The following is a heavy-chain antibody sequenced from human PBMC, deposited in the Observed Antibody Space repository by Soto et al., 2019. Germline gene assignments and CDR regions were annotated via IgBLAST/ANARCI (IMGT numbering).Heavy chain of an antibody. J-gene: IGHJ4*02. Sequence: QVQLVQSGAEVKKPGASVKVSCKASGYTFTSYAMHWVRQAPGQRLEWMGWINAGNGNTKYSQKFQGRVTITRDTSASTAYMELSGLRSADTAVYSCARDLGFGLSDYWGQGTLVTVSS. CDR2: INAGNGNT. CDR3: ARDLGFGLSDY. CDR1: GYTFTSYA. D-gene: IGHD3-10*01. V-gene: IGHV1-3*01.